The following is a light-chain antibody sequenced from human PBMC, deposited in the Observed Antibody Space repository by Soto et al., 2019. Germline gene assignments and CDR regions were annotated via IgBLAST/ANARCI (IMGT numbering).Light chain of an antibody. CDR2: DXS. Sequence: AIRMTQSPSSLSASTGDRVTVPXRASQGVSLYLAWYQQEPGXAPKXXXDDXSTLQSGVPSRFSGSGSGTEFTRTISSLQPDDCATYYCQHYNRYPEAFGQGTKVDIK. J-gene: IGKJ1*01. CDR1: QGVSLY. V-gene: IGKV1-8*01. CDR3: QHYNRYPEA.